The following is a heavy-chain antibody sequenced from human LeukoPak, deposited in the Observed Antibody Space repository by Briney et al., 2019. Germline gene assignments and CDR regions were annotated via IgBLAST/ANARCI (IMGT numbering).Heavy chain of an antibody. CDR3: ARDGNGDYDDAFDI. J-gene: IGHJ3*02. V-gene: IGHV4-59*11. CDR2: IYYSGIT. CDR1: GGPIRSHY. D-gene: IGHD4-17*01. Sequence: PSETLSLTCTVSGGPIRSHYWSWIRQPPGKGLEWIGYIYYSGITNYNPSLKSRVTISVDTSKNQLSLKVGSVTTADTAVYYCARDGNGDYDDAFDIWGQGTMVTVYS.